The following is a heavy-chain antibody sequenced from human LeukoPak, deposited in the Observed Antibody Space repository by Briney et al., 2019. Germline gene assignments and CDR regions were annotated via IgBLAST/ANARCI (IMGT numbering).Heavy chain of an antibody. V-gene: IGHV4-59*01. CDR2: IYYSGST. D-gene: IGHD5-24*01. J-gene: IGHJ6*03. CDR1: GGSISSYY. CDR3: ARGLSPVRWSYYYYYMDV. Sequence: SETLSLTCTVSGGSISSYYWSWIRQPPGKGLEWIGYIYYSGSTNYNPSLKSRVTISVDTSKNQFSLKLSSVTAADTAVYYCARGLSPVRWSYYYYYMDVWGKGTTVTISS.